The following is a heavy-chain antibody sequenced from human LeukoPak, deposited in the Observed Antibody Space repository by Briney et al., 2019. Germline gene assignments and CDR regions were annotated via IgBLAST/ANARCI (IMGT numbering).Heavy chain of an antibody. Sequence: SVKVSCKASGGTFSSYAISWVRQAPGQGLEWMGGIIPIFGTANYAQKFQGRVTITTDESTSTAYMELSSLRSEEKAEYYCARVQEGEAGHYYYDYYMDVWGKGTTVTDSS. D-gene: IGHD1-14*01. CDR3: ARVQEGEAGHYYYDYYMDV. V-gene: IGHV1-69*05. CDR2: IIPIFGTA. CDR1: GGTFSSYA. J-gene: IGHJ6*03.